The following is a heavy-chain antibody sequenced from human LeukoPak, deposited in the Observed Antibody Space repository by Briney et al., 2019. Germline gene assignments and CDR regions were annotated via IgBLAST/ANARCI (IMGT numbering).Heavy chain of an antibody. V-gene: IGHV4-4*07. CDR2: IYTSGST. CDR3: AREIPPDVYCSGGSCYEVYFDY. J-gene: IGHJ4*02. D-gene: IGHD2-15*01. CDR1: GGSISSYY. Sequence: SETLSLTCTVSGGSISSYYWSWIRQPAGKGLEWIGRIYTSGSTNYNPSLKSRVTMSVDTSKNQFSLKLSSVTAADTAVYYCAREIPPDVYCSGGSCYEVYFDYWGQGTLVTVSS.